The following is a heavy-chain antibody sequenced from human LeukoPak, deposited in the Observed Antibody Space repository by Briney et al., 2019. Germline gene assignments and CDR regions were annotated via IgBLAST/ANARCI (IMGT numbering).Heavy chain of an antibody. J-gene: IGHJ4*02. CDR2: ISFDGTIK. CDR1: GFTFSSYG. V-gene: IGHV3-30*18. CDR3: AKERKLLPFDC. D-gene: IGHD4-23*01. Sequence: PGGSLRLSCAASGFTFSSYGIHWVRQAPGKGLEWVAVISFDGTIKYYTDSVKGRFTSSRDNSKNTLYLQMNSLRVEDTAVYYCAKERKLLPFDCWGQGTLVTVSS.